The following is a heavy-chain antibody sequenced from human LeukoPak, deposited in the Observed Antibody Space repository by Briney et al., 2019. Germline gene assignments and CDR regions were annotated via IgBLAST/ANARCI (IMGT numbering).Heavy chain of an antibody. Sequence: ASETLSLTCAVYGGSFSGYYWSWIRQPPGKGLEWIGEINHSGSTNYNPSLKSRVTISVDTSKNQFSLKLSSVTAADTAVYYCARATYCSSTSCPPPFGPWGQGTLVTVSS. CDR1: GGSFSGYY. CDR2: INHSGST. D-gene: IGHD2-2*01. V-gene: IGHV4-34*01. J-gene: IGHJ5*02. CDR3: ARATYCSSTSCPPPFGP.